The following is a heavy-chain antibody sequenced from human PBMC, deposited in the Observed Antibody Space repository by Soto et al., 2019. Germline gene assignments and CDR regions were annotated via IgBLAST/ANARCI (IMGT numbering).Heavy chain of an antibody. Sequence: GGSLRLSCAASGFTFRSSGMHWVRQAPGKGLEWVAFIWYDGSNKYYADSVKGRFTISRDNSKNTLYLQMNSLRAEDSAVYYCATHHLKDEDTAMDQTQFDYWGQGSPVTVSS. V-gene: IGHV3-30*02. CDR2: IWYDGSNK. CDR3: ATHHLKDEDTAMDQTQFDY. CDR1: GFTFRSSG. D-gene: IGHD5-18*01. J-gene: IGHJ4*02.